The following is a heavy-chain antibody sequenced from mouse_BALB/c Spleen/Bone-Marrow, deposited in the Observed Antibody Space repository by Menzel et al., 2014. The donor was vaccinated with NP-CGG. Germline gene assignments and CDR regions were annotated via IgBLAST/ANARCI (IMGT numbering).Heavy chain of an antibody. CDR1: DYSFTDYY. Sequence: LVKTGASVKISCKASDYSFTDYYMHWVKRTHGKSLEWIGYISCYNGATSYNQKFKGKATFTVDTSSSTAYMQFSSLTSEDSAVYYCARSEGIYYYGSSYVLDYWGQGTSVTVSS. J-gene: IGHJ4*01. CDR2: ISCYNGAT. D-gene: IGHD1-1*01. CDR3: ARSEGIYYYGSSYVLDY. V-gene: IGHV1S34*01.